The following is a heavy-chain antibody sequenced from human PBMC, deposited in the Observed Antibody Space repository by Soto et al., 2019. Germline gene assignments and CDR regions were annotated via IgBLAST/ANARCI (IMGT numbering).Heavy chain of an antibody. V-gene: IGHV1-8*01. J-gene: IGHJ4*02. CDR2: MNPNSGNT. CDR1: GYTFTSYD. CDR3: ARGVYYDFWSGYYILFDY. Sequence: ASVKVSCKASGYTFTSYDINWVRQATGQGLEWMGWMNPNSGNTGYAQKFQGRVTMTRNTSISTAYMELSSLRYEDTAVYYCARGVYYDFWSGYYILFDYWGQGTLVTVSS. D-gene: IGHD3-3*01.